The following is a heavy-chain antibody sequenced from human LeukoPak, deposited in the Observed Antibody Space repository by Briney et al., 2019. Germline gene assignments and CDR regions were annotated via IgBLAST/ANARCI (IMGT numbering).Heavy chain of an antibody. D-gene: IGHD3-10*01. J-gene: IGHJ5*02. CDR1: GGSISSSSYY. CDR3: ARPRSGSYYDFWFDP. V-gene: IGHV4-39*01. CDR2: IYYSGST. Sequence: SETLSLTCTVSGGSISSSSYYWGWIRQPPGKGLEWIGSIYYSGSTYYNPSLKSRVTISVDTSKNQFSLKLSSVTAADMAVYYCARPRSGSYYDFWFDPWGQGTLVTVSS.